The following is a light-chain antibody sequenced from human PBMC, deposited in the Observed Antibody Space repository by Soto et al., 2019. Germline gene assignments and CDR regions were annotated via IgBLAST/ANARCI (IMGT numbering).Light chain of an antibody. CDR1: QSVFFRSKNKNY. CDR2: WAS. V-gene: IGKV4-1*01. Sequence: DIVLTQSPHSLVVSLGESATINCESSQSVFFRSKNKNYLAWYQQKAGQPPKLLIHWASTRASGVPGRFSGSGSGTDFTLTISSLQAEDVAVYYCQQYYTTPLTFGGGTKVEIK. CDR3: QQYYTTPLT. J-gene: IGKJ4*01.